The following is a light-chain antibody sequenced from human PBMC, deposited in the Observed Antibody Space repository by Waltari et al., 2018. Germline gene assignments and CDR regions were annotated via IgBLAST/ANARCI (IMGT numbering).Light chain of an antibody. CDR2: DSS. CDR3: QQRNNWPPFT. V-gene: IGKV3-11*01. Sequence: ETVLTQSPATLSLSPGERATLSCRASQNIGNDLAWYQQRPGQALRLLIYDSSTRATGIPARFSGSGSGTDFTRTSSSLEPEDVATYFCQQRNNWPPFTFGPGTILDIK. CDR1: QNIGND. J-gene: IGKJ3*01.